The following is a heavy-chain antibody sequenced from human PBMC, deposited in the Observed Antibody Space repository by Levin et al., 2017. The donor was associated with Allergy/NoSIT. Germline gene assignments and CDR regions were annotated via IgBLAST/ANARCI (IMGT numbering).Heavy chain of an antibody. V-gene: IGHV3-23*01. CDR2: ISANSDGT. Sequence: PGGSLRLSCAASGFTFSTFAMTWVRQAPGRGLEWVSSISANSDGTYHADSVKGRFTISRDNSKNMFYLQMNSLRAEDTAVYYCAKSLSSFYRCCGGFDYWGQGTLVTVSS. CDR1: GFTFSTFA. J-gene: IGHJ4*02. CDR3: AKSLSSFYRCCGGFDY. D-gene: IGHD2/OR15-2a*01.